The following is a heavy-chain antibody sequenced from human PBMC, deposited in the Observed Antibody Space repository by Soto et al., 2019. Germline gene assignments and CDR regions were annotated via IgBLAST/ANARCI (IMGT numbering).Heavy chain of an antibody. Sequence: ASVKVSCKASGYTFTSYGISWVRQAPGQGLEWMGWISAYNGNTNYAQKLQGRVTMTTDTSTSTAYMELRSLRSDDTAVYYCARDRRITGTTHWFDPWGQGTLVTV. CDR2: ISAYNGNT. V-gene: IGHV1-18*04. D-gene: IGHD1-7*01. J-gene: IGHJ5*02. CDR1: GYTFTSYG. CDR3: ARDRRITGTTHWFDP.